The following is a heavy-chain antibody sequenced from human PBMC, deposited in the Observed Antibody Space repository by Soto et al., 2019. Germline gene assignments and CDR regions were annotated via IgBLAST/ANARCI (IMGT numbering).Heavy chain of an antibody. CDR3: ARDHRWGYQYGDYGDS. D-gene: IGHD4-17*01. V-gene: IGHV3-20*04. Sequence: EVPLVESGGGVVRPAGSLRLACAASGFSVDEYGMSWVRQVPGKGLEWVSGLHRNGKNTSYADSVRGRFAISRDDAKNSLYLQMDSLRAEDTAVYYCARDHRWGYQYGDYGDSWGQGTLVTVSS. CDR2: LHRNGKNT. J-gene: IGHJ5*01. CDR1: GFSVDEYG.